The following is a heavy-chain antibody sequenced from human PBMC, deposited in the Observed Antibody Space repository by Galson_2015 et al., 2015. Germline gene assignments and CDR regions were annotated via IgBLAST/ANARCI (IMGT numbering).Heavy chain of an antibody. CDR2: IKQDGSEK. D-gene: IGHD2-15*01. J-gene: IGHJ3*02. CDR1: GFTFSSYW. V-gene: IGHV3-7*01. Sequence: SLRLSCAASGFTFSSYWMSWVRQAPGKGLEWVANIKQDGSEKYYVDSVKGRFTISRDNAKNSLYLQMNSLRAEDTAVYYCASMESGGGSPDPLGVGDDAFDIWGQGTMVTVSS. CDR3: ASMESGGGSPDPLGVGDDAFDI.